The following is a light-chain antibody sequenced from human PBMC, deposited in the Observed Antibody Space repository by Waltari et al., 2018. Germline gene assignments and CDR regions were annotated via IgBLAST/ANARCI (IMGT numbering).Light chain of an antibody. V-gene: IGLV2-11*01. J-gene: IGLJ3*02. CDR3: CSYAGTYRWV. Sequence: QSALTQPRSVSGSPGPSVTISCTGTSSNVGTYNYVSWYQQLPGKAPKHMIAHVFKRPSGVPDRFSGSKSGYTASLTISGLQAEDEADYYCCSYAGTYRWVFGGGTKVTVL. CDR1: SSNVGTYNY. CDR2: HVF.